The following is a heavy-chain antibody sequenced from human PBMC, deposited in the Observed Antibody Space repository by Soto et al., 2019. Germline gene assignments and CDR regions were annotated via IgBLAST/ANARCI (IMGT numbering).Heavy chain of an antibody. V-gene: IGHV5-51*01. CDR2: IHPGDSST. D-gene: IGHD1-26*01. J-gene: IGHJ5*02. CDR1: GYSFTSNW. CDR3: AKWPVGASRNWFDP. Sequence: GESLKISCKGSGYSFTSNWIGWVRQMPGKGLEWMGIIHPGDSSTRYSPSFQGQVTISADKSISTAYLQWSSLKASDTAMYYCAKWPVGASRNWFDPWGQGTLVTVSS.